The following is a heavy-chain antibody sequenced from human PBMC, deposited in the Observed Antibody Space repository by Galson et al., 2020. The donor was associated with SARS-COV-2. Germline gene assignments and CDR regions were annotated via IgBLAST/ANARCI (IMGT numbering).Heavy chain of an antibody. V-gene: IGHV3-30*03. CDR1: GFTISTYG. D-gene: IGHD3-22*01. Sequence: GGSLSLTCAASGFTISTYGMHWVRQFPGKGLEWVASISYDEITKYYLDSVKGRFTTSRDNFQNTLYLQMNSLRAEYTAVYYCARDAFRYDDTHGSKANWFDPWGQGTLFTVSS. CDR3: ARDAFRYDDTHGSKANWFDP. J-gene: IGHJ5*02. CDR2: ISYDEITK.